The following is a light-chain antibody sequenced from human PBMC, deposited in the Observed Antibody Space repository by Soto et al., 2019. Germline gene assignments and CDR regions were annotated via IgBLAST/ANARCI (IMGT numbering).Light chain of an antibody. CDR3: QQYNNSPEYT. Sequence: EIVLTQSPGTLSLSPGERATRSCKASQSVTSRHLAWYQQKPGQAPRLLIYGATSRATGIPDRFSGSGSGTDFTLIISRLEPEDFAVYFCQQYNNSPEYTFGQGTKLEIQ. CDR1: QSVTSRH. V-gene: IGKV3-20*01. CDR2: GAT. J-gene: IGKJ2*01.